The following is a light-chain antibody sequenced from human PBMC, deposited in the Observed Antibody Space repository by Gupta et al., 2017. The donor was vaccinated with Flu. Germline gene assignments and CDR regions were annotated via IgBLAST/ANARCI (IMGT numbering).Light chain of an antibody. Sequence: DIVMTQSPDSLAVSLGERAAINCMSSQPILCGSNNKNSLAWYQQKPGQPPKLLIYWTSTRESGVPDRFSGSGSGTSFTLTITSLQAEDVAVYYCQQHHSPPYTFGQGTKVEIK. J-gene: IGKJ2*01. CDR2: WTS. CDR3: QQHHSPPYT. V-gene: IGKV4-1*01. CDR1: QPILCGSNNKNS.